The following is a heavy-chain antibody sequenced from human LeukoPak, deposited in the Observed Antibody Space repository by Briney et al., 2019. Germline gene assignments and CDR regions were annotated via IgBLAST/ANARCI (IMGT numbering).Heavy chain of an antibody. Sequence: SETLSLTCTVSGGSISSYYWSWIRQPPGKGLEWIGYIYYSGSTNYSPSLKSRVTISVDTSKNQFSLKLSSVTAADTAVYYCARQVLVTPNWFDPWGQGTLVTVSS. V-gene: IGHV4-59*08. J-gene: IGHJ5*02. CDR3: ARQVLVTPNWFDP. D-gene: IGHD2-21*02. CDR1: GGSISSYY. CDR2: IYYSGST.